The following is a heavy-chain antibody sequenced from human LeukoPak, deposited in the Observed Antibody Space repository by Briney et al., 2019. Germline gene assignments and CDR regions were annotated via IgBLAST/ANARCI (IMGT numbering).Heavy chain of an antibody. J-gene: IGHJ4*02. V-gene: IGHV4-59*01. CDR3: ARAPYYYGSGSYYLDY. D-gene: IGHD3-10*01. CDR1: GGSISSYY. CDR2: IYYSGST. Sequence: SETLSLTCTVSGGSISSYYWSWIRQPPGKGLEWIGYIYYSGSTNYNPSLKSRVTISVDTSKNQFSLKLSSVTAADTAVYYCARAPYYYGSGSYYLDYWGQGTLVTVSS.